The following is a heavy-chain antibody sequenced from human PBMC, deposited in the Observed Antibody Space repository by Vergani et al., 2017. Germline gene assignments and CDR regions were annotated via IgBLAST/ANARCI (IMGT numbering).Heavy chain of an antibody. CDR2: IYYSGST. CDR3: ARDRGDWNGRRGAFDI. V-gene: IGHV4-31*03. CDR1: GGSISSGGYY. D-gene: IGHD1-1*01. Sequence: QVQLQESGPGLVKPSQTLSLTCTVSGGSISSGGYYWSWIRQHPGKGLEWIGYIYYSGSTYYNPSLKSRVTISVDTSKNQFSLKLSSVTAADPAVYYCARDRGDWNGRRGAFDIWGQGTMVTVSS. J-gene: IGHJ3*02.